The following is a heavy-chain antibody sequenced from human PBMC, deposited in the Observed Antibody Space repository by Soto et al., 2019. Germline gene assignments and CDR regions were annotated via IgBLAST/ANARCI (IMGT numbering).Heavy chain of an antibody. CDR3: ARDWKGHNYYDSSGYYGLLDY. D-gene: IGHD3-22*01. CDR1: GYTFTSYG. Sequence: ASVKVSCKASGYTFTSYGISWVRQAPGQGLEWMGWISAYNGNTNYAQKLQGRVTMTTDTSTSTAYMELRSLRSDDTAVYYCARDWKGHNYYDSSGYYGLLDYWGQGTLVTASS. V-gene: IGHV1-18*04. J-gene: IGHJ4*02. CDR2: ISAYNGNT.